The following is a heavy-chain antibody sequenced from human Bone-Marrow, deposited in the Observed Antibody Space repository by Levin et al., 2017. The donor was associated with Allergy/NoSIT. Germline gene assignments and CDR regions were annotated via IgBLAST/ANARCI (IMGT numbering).Heavy chain of an antibody. Sequence: TGGSLRLSCTASGFTFGDYAMSWVRQAPGKGLEWVGFIRSKAYGGTTEYAASVKGRFTISRDDSKSIAYLQMNSLKTEDTAVYYCTRDSDGYNRFYYYYYGMDVWGQGTTVTVSS. CDR3: TRDSDGYNRFYYYYYGMDV. CDR1: GFTFGDYA. CDR2: IRSKAYGGTT. D-gene: IGHD5-24*01. J-gene: IGHJ6*02. V-gene: IGHV3-49*04.